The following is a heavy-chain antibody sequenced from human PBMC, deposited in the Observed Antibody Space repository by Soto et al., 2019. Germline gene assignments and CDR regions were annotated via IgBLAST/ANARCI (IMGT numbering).Heavy chain of an antibody. Sequence: ASVKVCCKVSGYTLTELSMHWVRQAPGKGLEWMGGFDPEDGETIYAQKFQGRVTMTEDTSTDTAYMELSSLRSEDTAVYYCATAGDFWSGYYANYYYGMDVWGQGTTVTVSS. CDR3: ATAGDFWSGYYANYYYGMDV. CDR2: FDPEDGET. CDR1: GYTLTELS. J-gene: IGHJ6*02. V-gene: IGHV1-24*01. D-gene: IGHD3-3*01.